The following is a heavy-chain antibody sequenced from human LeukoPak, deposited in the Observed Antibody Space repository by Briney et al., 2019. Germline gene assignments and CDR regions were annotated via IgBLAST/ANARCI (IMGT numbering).Heavy chain of an antibody. J-gene: IGHJ4*02. V-gene: IGHV4-38-2*02. CDR1: GDSISSGYY. D-gene: IGHD3-10*01. CDR2: IYHSGIT. Sequence: SETLSLPCTVSGDSISSGYYWGWIRQPPGKGLEWIGSIYHSGITYYNPSLKSRVAISEDTSKNQLSLKLSSVTAADTAVYYCARGFLGDYFGSGSYYVFDYWGQGTLVTVSS. CDR3: ARGFLGDYFGSGSYYVFDY.